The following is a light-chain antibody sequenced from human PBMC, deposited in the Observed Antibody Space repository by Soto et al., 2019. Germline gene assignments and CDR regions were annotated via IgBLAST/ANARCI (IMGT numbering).Light chain of an antibody. CDR1: QSINSN. J-gene: IGKJ1*01. Sequence: EVLMTQSPATLSVSPGDRATLSCRASQSINSNLAWYQQQPGQAPRLLIYGASTRATAVPDRFSGSGSGTDFTLTITSLQSDDFSTYYCQQYHSYWTFGQGTKVE. CDR2: GAS. V-gene: IGKV3-15*01. CDR3: QQYHSYWT.